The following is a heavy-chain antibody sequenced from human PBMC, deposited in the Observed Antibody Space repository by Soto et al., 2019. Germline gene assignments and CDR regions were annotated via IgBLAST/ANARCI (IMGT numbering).Heavy chain of an antibody. Sequence: GGSLRLSCAGSGFTVSNNYMTRVRQPPGKGLEWVSIIYTSGAAYYADSVKGRFTISRDRSQNTVFLQMNNLTAQDTAIYYCARTPFITATYAYYFVYWGQGTLVTVSS. V-gene: IGHV3-53*01. CDR2: IYTSGAA. D-gene: IGHD3-22*01. CDR3: ARTPFITATYAYYFVY. CDR1: GFTVSNNY. J-gene: IGHJ4*02.